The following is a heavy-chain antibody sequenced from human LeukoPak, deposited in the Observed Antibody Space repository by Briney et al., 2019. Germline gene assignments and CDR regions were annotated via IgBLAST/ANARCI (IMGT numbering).Heavy chain of an antibody. J-gene: IGHJ4*02. Sequence: GGSLRLSCAASGFTFSGYGMSWVRQAPGKGLEWVSAISGSGGSTYYADSVKGRFTISRDNSKNTLYLQMNSLRAEDTAVYYCARYRLAPLLDYWGQGTLVTVSS. CDR3: ARYRLAPLLDY. CDR1: GFTFSGYG. D-gene: IGHD3-16*02. V-gene: IGHV3-23*01. CDR2: ISGSGGST.